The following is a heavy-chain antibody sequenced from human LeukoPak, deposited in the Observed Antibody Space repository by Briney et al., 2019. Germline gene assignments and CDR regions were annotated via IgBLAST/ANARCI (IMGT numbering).Heavy chain of an antibody. CDR3: AKDRQPTDDAFDI. D-gene: IGHD6-13*01. V-gene: IGHV3-21*04. Sequence: GGSLRLSCAASGFTFSSYSMNWVRQAPGKGLEWVSSISSSSSYIYYADSVKGRFTISRDNSKNTLYLQMNSLRAEDTAVYYCAKDRQPTDDAFDIWGQGTMVTVSS. CDR1: GFTFSSYS. J-gene: IGHJ3*02. CDR2: ISSSSSYI.